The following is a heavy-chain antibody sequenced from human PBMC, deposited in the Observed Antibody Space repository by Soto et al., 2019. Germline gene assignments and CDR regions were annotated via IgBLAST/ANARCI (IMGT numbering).Heavy chain of an antibody. CDR3: AKSGIRGGGSGSYYY. D-gene: IGHD3-10*01. J-gene: IGHJ4*02. CDR2: ISGSGGST. V-gene: IGHV3-23*01. CDR1: GFTFSSYA. Sequence: GGSLRLSCAASGFTFSSYAMSWVRQAPGKGLEWVSAISGSGGSTYYADSVKGRFTISRDNSKNTLYLQMNSLRAEDTAVYYCAKSGIRGGGSGSYYYWGQGTLVTVSS.